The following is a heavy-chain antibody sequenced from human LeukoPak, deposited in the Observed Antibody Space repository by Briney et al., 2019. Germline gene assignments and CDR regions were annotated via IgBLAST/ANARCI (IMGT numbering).Heavy chain of an antibody. CDR2: ISGSGGST. J-gene: IGHJ4*02. D-gene: IGHD5-18*01. V-gene: IGHV3-23*01. Sequence: GGSLRLSCAASGFTFSSYGMSWVRQAPGKGLEWVSAISGSGGSTYYADSVKGRFTISRDNSKNTLYLQMNSLRAEDTAVYYCAKEVDTAMAAGGGFDYWGQGTLVTVSS. CDR1: GFTFSSYG. CDR3: AKEVDTAMAAGGGFDY.